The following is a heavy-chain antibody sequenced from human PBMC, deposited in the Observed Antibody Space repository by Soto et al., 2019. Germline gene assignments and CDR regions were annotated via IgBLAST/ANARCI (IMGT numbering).Heavy chain of an antibody. CDR2: ISGSGGST. CDR1: GCTFSSYA. J-gene: IGHJ6*02. D-gene: IGHD4-17*01. Sequence: GGSLRLSCASSGCTFSSYAMSWVRQAPGKGLEWVSAISGSGGSTYYADSVKGRFTISRDNSKNTLYLQMNSLRAEDTAVYYCAKIPTTVTTYNYYYYGMDVWGQGTTVTVSS. CDR3: AKIPTTVTTYNYYYYGMDV. V-gene: IGHV3-23*01.